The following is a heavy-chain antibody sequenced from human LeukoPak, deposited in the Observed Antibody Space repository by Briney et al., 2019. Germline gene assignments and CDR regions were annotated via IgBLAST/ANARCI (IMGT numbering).Heavy chain of an antibody. CDR3: ARPLAPVMLNAFDI. CDR1: GYTFINFY. D-gene: IGHD2-8*01. J-gene: IGHJ3*02. CDR2: INPSGGST. Sequence: GASVKVSCKASGYTFINFYIHWVRRAPGQGLEWMGVINPSGGSTDYSQKFQGRVTMTRDTSTSTVYMELSSLRSEDTAVYYCARPLAPVMLNAFDIWGRGTMVTVSS. V-gene: IGHV1-46*01.